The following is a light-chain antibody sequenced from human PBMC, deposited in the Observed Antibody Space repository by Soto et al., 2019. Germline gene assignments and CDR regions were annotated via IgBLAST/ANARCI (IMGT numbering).Light chain of an antibody. CDR2: KAS. J-gene: IGKJ1*01. CDR1: QSISSW. V-gene: IGKV1-5*03. CDR3: QQYENYWT. Sequence: DIQMSQSPSTLSASVGDRVTITCRASQSISSWLAWYQQKPGKAPKLLIYKASSLESGVPSRFSGSGSGTEFTLTISSPQPDDFATYYCQQYENYWTFGQGTKVDIK.